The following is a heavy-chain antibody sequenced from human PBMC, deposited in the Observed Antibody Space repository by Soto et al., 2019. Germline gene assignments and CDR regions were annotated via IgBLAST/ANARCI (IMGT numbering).Heavy chain of an antibody. V-gene: IGHV4-59*01. J-gene: IGHJ4*02. D-gene: IGHD3-16*01. CDR2: IHSSGSS. Sequence: QVHLQESGPGLVKPSETLSLTCTVSGGSISGFHWSWIRQPPGKGLEWFGYIHSSGSSNYNPSLESRVTMSVDTSKNQFYLKLSSVTAADTAVYYCAGYMRDAGTFYFDYWGQGTLVTASS. CDR1: GGSISGFH. CDR3: AGYMRDAGTFYFDY.